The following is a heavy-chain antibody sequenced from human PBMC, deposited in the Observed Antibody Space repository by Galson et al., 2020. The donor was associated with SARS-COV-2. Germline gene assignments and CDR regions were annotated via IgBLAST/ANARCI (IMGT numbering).Heavy chain of an antibody. J-gene: IGHJ6*02. D-gene: IGHD3-10*01. CDR2: ITGSGSAI. Sequence: GGSRFSWTASGFAFSDYHFTWVRQAPGKGLEWVSDITGSGSAIYNPDSVKGRFTISRDNAKNSLYLQMNSLTGEDTAVYYCARSGGQGSGCYSGLDVWGQGTTVTVSS. CDR3: ARSGGQGSGCYSGLDV. CDR1: GFAFSDYH. V-gene: IGHV3-11*01.